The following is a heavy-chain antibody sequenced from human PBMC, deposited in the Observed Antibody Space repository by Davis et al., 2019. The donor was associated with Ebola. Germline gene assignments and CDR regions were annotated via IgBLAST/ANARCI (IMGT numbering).Heavy chain of an antibody. Sequence: SVKVSCKASGGTFSSYAISWVRQAPGQGLEWMGRIIPILGIANYAQKFQGRVTITADESTSTAYMELSSLRSEDTAVYYCAREGGRVSRDYHVWGQGTTVTVSS. CDR2: IIPILGIA. CDR1: GGTFSSYA. J-gene: IGHJ6*02. V-gene: IGHV1-69*04. CDR3: AREGGRVSRDYHV. D-gene: IGHD2-21*01.